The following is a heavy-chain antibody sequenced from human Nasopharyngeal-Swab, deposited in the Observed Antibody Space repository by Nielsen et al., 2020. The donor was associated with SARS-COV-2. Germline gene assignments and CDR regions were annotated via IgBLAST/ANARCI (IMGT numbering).Heavy chain of an antibody. Sequence: GGFLRLSRAASGFTFSSYSMNWVRQAPGKGLEWVSYISSSSSTIYYADSVKGRFTISRDNAKNSLYLQMNSLRAEDTAVYYCARGDYYDSSGYYTYWGQGTLVTVSS. CDR3: ARGDYYDSSGYYTY. CDR1: GFTFSSYS. D-gene: IGHD3-22*01. CDR2: ISSSSSTI. J-gene: IGHJ4*02. V-gene: IGHV3-48*04.